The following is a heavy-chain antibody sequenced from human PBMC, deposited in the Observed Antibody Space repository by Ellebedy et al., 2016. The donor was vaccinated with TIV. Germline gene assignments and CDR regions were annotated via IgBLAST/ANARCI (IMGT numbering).Heavy chain of an antibody. V-gene: IGHV3-23*01. CDR3: AKDVEGIAVAGVFDY. J-gene: IGHJ4*02. CDR1: GFTFSSYA. CDR2: ISGSGGST. Sequence: GGSLRLXXAASGFTFSSYAMSWVRQAPGKGLEWVSAISGSGGSTYYADSVKGRFTISRDNSKNTLYLQMNSLRAEDTAVYYCAKDVEGIAVAGVFDYWGQGTLVTVSS. D-gene: IGHD6-19*01.